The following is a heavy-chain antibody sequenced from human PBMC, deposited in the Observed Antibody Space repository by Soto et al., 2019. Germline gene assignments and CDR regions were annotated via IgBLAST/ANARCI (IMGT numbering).Heavy chain of an antibody. Sequence: SVKVSCKGSGGTFSSYAISWVRQAPGQGLEWMGGIIPIFGTANYAQKFQGRVTITADESTSTAYMELSSLRSEDTAVYYCARGHYDFWSGSYTPRGYYYGMDVWGQGTTVTVSS. D-gene: IGHD3-3*01. J-gene: IGHJ6*02. V-gene: IGHV1-69*13. CDR3: ARGHYDFWSGSYTPRGYYYGMDV. CDR2: IIPIFGTA. CDR1: GGTFSSYA.